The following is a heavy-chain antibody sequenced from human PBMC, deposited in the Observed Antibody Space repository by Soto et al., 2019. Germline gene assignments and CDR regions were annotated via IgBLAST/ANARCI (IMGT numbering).Heavy chain of an antibody. Sequence: SETLSLTCTVSGGSVNSGGYHWSWIRQHPGKGLEWIGDIYYSGSTYYNPSLKSRVTISIDTSTNQFSLHLSALTAADTAVYYCARAPIPNWNYYGMDVWGQGTTVTVSS. CDR1: GGSVNSGGYH. CDR2: IYYSGST. CDR3: ARAPIPNWNYYGMDV. D-gene: IGHD1-1*01. J-gene: IGHJ6*02. V-gene: IGHV4-31*03.